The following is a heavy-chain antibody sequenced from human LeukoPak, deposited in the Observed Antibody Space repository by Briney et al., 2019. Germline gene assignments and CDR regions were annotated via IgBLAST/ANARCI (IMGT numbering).Heavy chain of an antibody. CDR1: GGSISSGSYY. D-gene: IGHD2-21*02. J-gene: IGHJ4*02. Sequence: SQTLSLTCTVSGGSISSGSYYWSWIRQPAGKGLEWIGRIYTSGSTNYNPSLKSRVTISVDTSKNQFSLKLSSVTAAYTAVYYCASGKLGGDDYWGQGTLVTVSS. CDR3: ASGKLGGDDY. CDR2: IYTSGST. V-gene: IGHV4-61*02.